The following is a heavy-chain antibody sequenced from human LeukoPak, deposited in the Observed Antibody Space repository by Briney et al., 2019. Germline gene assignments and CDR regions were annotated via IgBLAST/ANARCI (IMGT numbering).Heavy chain of an antibody. D-gene: IGHD5-24*01. CDR1: GGSISSYY. V-gene: IGHV4-59*12. CDR2: IYYSGST. Sequence: SETLSLTRTVSGGSISSYYWSWIRQPPGKGLEWIGYIYYSGSTNYNPSLKSRVTMSVDTSKNQFSLKLSSVTAADTAVYYCARAVVREMATITPYFDYWGQGTLVTVSS. J-gene: IGHJ4*02. CDR3: ARAVVREMATITPYFDY.